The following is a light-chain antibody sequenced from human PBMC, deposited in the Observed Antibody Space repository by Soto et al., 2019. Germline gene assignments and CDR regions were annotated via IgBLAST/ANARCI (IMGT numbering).Light chain of an antibody. CDR3: QQYNTWPRT. J-gene: IGKJ3*01. CDR2: DAS. Sequence: ETVMTQSPATLSVSPGERPTLSCRASQSVSSNLAWYQQKPGQAPRLLIYDASTRATGIPARFSGSGSGTEFTLTISSLQSEDFAVYYCQQYNTWPRTFGPGTKVEIK. CDR1: QSVSSN. V-gene: IGKV3-15*01.